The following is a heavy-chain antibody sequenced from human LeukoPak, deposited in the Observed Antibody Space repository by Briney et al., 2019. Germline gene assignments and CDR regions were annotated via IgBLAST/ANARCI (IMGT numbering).Heavy chain of an antibody. CDR1: GFTFSNYL. J-gene: IGHJ3*01. CDR2: INIDETNA. V-gene: IGHV3-74*01. CDR3: GRGGDGIDV. Sequence: GGSLRLSCAVSGFTFSNYLMHWVRQAPGGGPVWVPRINIDETNAYADSVSGRFTISRDNAKNTLYLQMNSLRAEATAVYFCGRGGDGIDVWGQGTTVIVSS.